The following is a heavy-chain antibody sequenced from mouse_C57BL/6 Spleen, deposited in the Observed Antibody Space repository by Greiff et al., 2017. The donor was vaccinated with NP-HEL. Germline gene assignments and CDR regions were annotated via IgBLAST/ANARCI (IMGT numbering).Heavy chain of an antibody. V-gene: IGHV1-18*01. D-gene: IGHD2-4*01. J-gene: IGHJ2*01. CDR1: GYTFTDYN. CDR2: INPNNGGT. Sequence: EVQGVESGPELVKPGASVEIPCKASGYTFTDYNMDWVKQSHGKSLEWIGDINPNNGGTISNQKFKGKATLTVDKSSSTAYMELRSLTSEDTAVYYCARGGYDYEGYFDYWGQGTTLTVSS. CDR3: ARGGYDYEGYFDY.